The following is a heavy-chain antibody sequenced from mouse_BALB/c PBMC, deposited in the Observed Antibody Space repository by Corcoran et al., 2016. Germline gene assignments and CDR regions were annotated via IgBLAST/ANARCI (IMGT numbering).Heavy chain of an antibody. CDR1: GFNIKDTY. V-gene: IGHV14-3*02. J-gene: IGHJ1*01. CDR3: ARWDWYFDV. CDR2: IDPANGNT. Sequence: EVQLQQSGAELVKPGASVKLSCTASGFNIKDTYMHWVKQRPEQGLEWIGRIDPANGNTKYDPKFQGKATITADTPSNTAYLQRSSLTSEDTAVYYCARWDWYFDVWGAGTTVTVSS.